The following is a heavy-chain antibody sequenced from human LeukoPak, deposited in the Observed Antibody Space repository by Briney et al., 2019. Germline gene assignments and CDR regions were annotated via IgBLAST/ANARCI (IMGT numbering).Heavy chain of an antibody. J-gene: IGHJ5*02. CDR2: IYYSGST. V-gene: IGHV4-59*12. CDR3: ATSTPYGSGSYYNRVLDH. CDR1: GGSISSYY. D-gene: IGHD3-10*01. Sequence: DPSETLSLTCTVSGGSISSYYWSWIRQPPGKGLEWIGYIYYSGSTNYNPSLKSRVTISVDTSKNQFSLKLSSVTAADTAVYYCATSTPYGSGSYYNRVLDHWGQGTLVTVSS.